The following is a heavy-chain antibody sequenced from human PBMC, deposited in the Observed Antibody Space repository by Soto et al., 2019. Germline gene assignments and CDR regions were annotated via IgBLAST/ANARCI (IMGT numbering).Heavy chain of an antibody. CDR3: AKILGYCSSSSCSKEYYYYYGMDV. J-gene: IGHJ6*02. V-gene: IGHV3-30-3*02. CDR1: GFTFGDYA. D-gene: IGHD2-2*01. Sequence: GGSLRLSCTASGFTFGDYAMSWFRQAPGKGLEWVAVISYDGGNKYYADSVKGRFTISRDNAKNTLYLQMNSLRPEDTAVYYCAKILGYCSSSSCSKEYYYYYGMDVWGQGTTVTVSS. CDR2: ISYDGGNK.